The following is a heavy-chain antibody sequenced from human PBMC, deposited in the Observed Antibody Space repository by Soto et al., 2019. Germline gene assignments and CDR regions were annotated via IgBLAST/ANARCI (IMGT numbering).Heavy chain of an antibody. D-gene: IGHD1-20*01. CDR1: GGTFSSYA. CDR3: ARGVGYNWNAPYNWFDP. V-gene: IGHV1-69*01. CDR2: IIPIFGTA. Sequence: QVQLVQSGAEVKKPGSSVKVSCKASGGTFSSYAISWVRQAPGQGLEWMGGIIPIFGTANYAQKFQGRVTITADESTSTAYMELSSLRSEDTAVYYCARGVGYNWNAPYNWFDPWGQGTLVTVSS. J-gene: IGHJ5*02.